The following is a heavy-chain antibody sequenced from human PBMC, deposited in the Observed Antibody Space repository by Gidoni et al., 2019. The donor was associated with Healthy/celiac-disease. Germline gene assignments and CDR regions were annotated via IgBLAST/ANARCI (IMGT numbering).Heavy chain of an antibody. CDR1: GGSFSSYA. CDR3: ARGGGNYDFRLDY. CDR2: IIPILGIA. V-gene: IGHV1-69*04. J-gene: IGHJ4*02. Sequence: QVQLVQSVAEVKKPGSSVKVSCKASGGSFSSYAISWVRQAPGQGLEWMGRIIPILGIANYAQKFQGRVTITADKSTSTAYMERSSLRSEDTAVYYCARGGGNYDFRLDYWGQGTLVTVSA. D-gene: IGHD3-3*01.